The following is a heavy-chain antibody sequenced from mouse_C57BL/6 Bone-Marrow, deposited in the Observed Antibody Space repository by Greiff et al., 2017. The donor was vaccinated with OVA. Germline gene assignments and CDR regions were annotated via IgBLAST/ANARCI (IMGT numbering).Heavy chain of an antibody. V-gene: IGHV2-2*01. Sequence: VKVVESGPGLVQPSQSLSITCTVSGFSLTSYGVHWVRQSPGKGLEWLGVIWSGGSTDYNAAFISRLSISKDNSKSQVFFKMNSLQADDTAIYYCARVDDYAPYAMDYWGQGTSVTVSS. CDR1: GFSLTSYG. J-gene: IGHJ4*01. D-gene: IGHD2-4*01. CDR2: IWSGGST. CDR3: ARVDDYAPYAMDY.